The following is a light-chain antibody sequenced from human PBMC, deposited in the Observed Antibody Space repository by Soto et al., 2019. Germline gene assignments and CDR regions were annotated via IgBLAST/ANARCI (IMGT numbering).Light chain of an antibody. CDR1: QSVSTN. V-gene: IGKV3D-15*01. J-gene: IGKJ5*01. CDR3: QQFHNWPPIT. Sequence: EIAMTQSPGTLSVSPGERATLSCGASQSVSTNLAWYQQKPGQAPRLLIYGTSNRATGIPARFSGSGSGTEFTLTISSLQSEDFAVYYCQQFHNWPPITFGQGTRLEIK. CDR2: GTS.